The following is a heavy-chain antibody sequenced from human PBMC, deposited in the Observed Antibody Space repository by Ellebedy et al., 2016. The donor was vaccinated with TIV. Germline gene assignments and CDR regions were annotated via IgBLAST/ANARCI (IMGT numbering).Heavy chain of an antibody. CDR1: GGSINRGSFY. V-gene: IGHV4-39*01. Sequence: SETLSLXXSVSGGSINRGSFYWGWIRQPPGKGLEWIGSMYHSGSTYHNPSLKSRVTISEDTSKNQLSLGLSSVAAADTAVYYCARQVVATSGIHVWYFDLWGRGTLVTVSS. J-gene: IGHJ2*01. CDR2: MYHSGST. CDR3: ARQVVATSGIHVWYFDL. D-gene: IGHD1-26*01.